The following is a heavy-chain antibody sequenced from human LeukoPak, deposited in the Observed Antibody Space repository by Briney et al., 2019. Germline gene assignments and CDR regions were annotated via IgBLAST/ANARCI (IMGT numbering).Heavy chain of an antibody. J-gene: IGHJ4*02. V-gene: IGHV3-49*04. D-gene: IGHD3-10*01. CDR1: GFTFGDYG. CDR3: TRAFVVRGVIISPFDY. Sequence: GGSLGLSCTSSGFTFGDYGLSWVRQAPGKGLEWVGFIRSKAYGGTAEYAASVKGRFTISRDDSKSIAYLQMNSLKTEDTAVYYCTRAFVVRGVIISPFDYWGQGTLVTVSS. CDR2: IRSKAYGGTA.